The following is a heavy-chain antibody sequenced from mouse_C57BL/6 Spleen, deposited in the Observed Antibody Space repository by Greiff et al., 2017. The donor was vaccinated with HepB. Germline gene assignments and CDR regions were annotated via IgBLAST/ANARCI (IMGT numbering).Heavy chain of an antibody. CDR1: GYTFTSYW. CDR3: ARGGYDGSFVY. Sequence: QVQLQQPGAELVKPGASVKLSCKASGYTFTSYWMQWVKQRPGQGLEWIGEIDPSDSYTNYNQKFKGKATLTVDTSSSTAYMQLSSLTSEDSAVYYCARGGYDGSFVYWGKGTTLTVSS. V-gene: IGHV1-50*01. CDR2: IDPSDSYT. J-gene: IGHJ2*01. D-gene: IGHD2-3*01.